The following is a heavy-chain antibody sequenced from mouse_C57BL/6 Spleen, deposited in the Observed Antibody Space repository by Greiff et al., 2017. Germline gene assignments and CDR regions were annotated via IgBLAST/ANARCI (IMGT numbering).Heavy chain of an antibody. CDR2: IYPGSGST. V-gene: IGHV1-55*01. Sequence: QVQLQQPGAELVKPGASVKMSCKASGYTFTSYWMTWVKQRPGQGLEWIGDIYPGSGSTNYNEKFKSKATLTVDTSSSTAYMQLSSLTSEDSAVYYCAGLGDDGSPSGWFAYWGQGTLVTVSA. CDR3: AGLGDDGSPSGWFAY. CDR1: GYTFTSYW. D-gene: IGHD1-1*01. J-gene: IGHJ3*01.